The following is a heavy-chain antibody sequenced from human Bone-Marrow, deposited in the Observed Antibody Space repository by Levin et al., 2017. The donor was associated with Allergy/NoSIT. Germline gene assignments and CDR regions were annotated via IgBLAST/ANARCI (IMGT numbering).Heavy chain of an antibody. J-gene: IGHJ3*01. CDR1: GFTFSYYP. CDR2: VSYDGNRK. CDR3: ARGSKLTLSDVFDL. V-gene: IGHV3-30-3*01. D-gene: IGHD6-13*01. Sequence: PGGSLRLSCEGSGFTFSYYPLHWVRQAPGKGLEWVAVVSYDGNRKYYADSVKGRFTISRDIPNNTVYLEIVGLRLEDTALYYCARGSKLTLSDVFDLWGQGTMITVSS.